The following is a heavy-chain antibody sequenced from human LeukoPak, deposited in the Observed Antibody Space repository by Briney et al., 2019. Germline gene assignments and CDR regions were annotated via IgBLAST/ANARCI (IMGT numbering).Heavy chain of an antibody. D-gene: IGHD6-13*01. V-gene: IGHV4-59*01. CDR2: IYYSGST. CDR3: AARNPGDSSSWSFDP. Sequence: PSETLSLTCTVSGGSISSYYWSWIRQPPGKGLEWIGYIYYSGSTNYNPSLKSRVTISVDTSKNQFSLKLSSVTAADTAVYYCAARNPGDSSSWSFDPWGQGTLVTVSS. J-gene: IGHJ5*02. CDR1: GGSISSYY.